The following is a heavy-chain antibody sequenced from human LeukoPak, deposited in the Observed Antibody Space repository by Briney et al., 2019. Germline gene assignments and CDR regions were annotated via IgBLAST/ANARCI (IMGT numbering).Heavy chain of an antibody. CDR2: IYTSGST. Sequence: SETLSLTCTVSGGSISSGSYYWSWIRQPAGKGLEWIGRIYTSGSTNYNPSLKSRVTISVDTSENQFSLKLSSVTAADTAVYYCARGQRHIVVVPAAIPLVSYYGMDVWGQGTTVTVSS. CDR1: GGSISSGSYY. CDR3: ARGQRHIVVVPAAIPLVSYYGMDV. V-gene: IGHV4-61*02. D-gene: IGHD2-2*01. J-gene: IGHJ6*02.